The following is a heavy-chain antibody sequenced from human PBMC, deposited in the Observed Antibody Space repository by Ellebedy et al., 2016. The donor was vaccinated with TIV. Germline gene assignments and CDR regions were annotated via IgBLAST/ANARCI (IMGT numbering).Heavy chain of an antibody. CDR3: ATHSGYSSSPLVAFDI. J-gene: IGHJ3*02. CDR2: IYPGDSDT. CDR1: GYSFTSYW. D-gene: IGHD6-13*01. V-gene: IGHV5-51*01. Sequence: PGGSLRLSCKGSGYSFTSYWIGWVRQMPGKGLEWMGIIYPGDSDTRYSPSFQGQVTISADKSISTAYLQWSSLKASDTAMYYCATHSGYSSSPLVAFDIWGQGTMVTVSS.